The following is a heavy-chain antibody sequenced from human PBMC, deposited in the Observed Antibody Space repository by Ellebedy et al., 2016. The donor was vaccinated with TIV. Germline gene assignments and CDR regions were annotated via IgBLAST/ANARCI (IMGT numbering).Heavy chain of an antibody. D-gene: IGHD1-14*01. V-gene: IGHV4-4*07. Sequence: SETLSLTXTVSGGSISSDDWSWIRQPAGKGLEWIGRSFMGGSSTYNPSLKNRVTMSADASTTELSLSLSSVTAADTAVYFCARLRQSRDRSHWYFDLWGRGTLVTVSS. CDR3: ARLRQSRDRSHWYFDL. J-gene: IGHJ2*01. CDR1: GGSISSDD. CDR2: SFMGGSS.